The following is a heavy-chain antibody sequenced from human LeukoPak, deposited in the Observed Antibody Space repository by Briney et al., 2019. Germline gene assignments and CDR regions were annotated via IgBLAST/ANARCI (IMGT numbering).Heavy chain of an antibody. J-gene: IGHJ4*02. D-gene: IGHD3-16*02. CDR3: ARGSSYYDYVWGSYRGQFDY. Sequence: SETLSLTCAFYGGSFSGSYWTWVRQPPGKGLEWVGEINHSGSTNYNPSLKSRVTISVDTSKNQFSLKLSSVTAADTAVYYCARGSSYYDYVWGSYRGQFDYWGQGTLVTVSS. CDR2: INHSGST. CDR1: GGSFSGSY. V-gene: IGHV4-34*01.